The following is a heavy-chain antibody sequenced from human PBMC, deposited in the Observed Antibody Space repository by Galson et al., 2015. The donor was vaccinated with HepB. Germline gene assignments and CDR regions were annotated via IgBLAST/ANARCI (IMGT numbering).Heavy chain of an antibody. CDR1: GGTFSNDA. V-gene: IGHV1-69*06. D-gene: IGHD3/OR15-3a*01. J-gene: IGHJ5*02. CDR2: IIPIIGTP. Sequence: SVKVSCKASGGTFSNDAISWVRQAPGQGPEWMGGIIPIIGTPNYAQKFQGRVTITADKSTSTAYMELSRLRSEDTAMYYCARENDFDWFDPWGQGTLVTVSS. CDR3: ARENDFDWFDP.